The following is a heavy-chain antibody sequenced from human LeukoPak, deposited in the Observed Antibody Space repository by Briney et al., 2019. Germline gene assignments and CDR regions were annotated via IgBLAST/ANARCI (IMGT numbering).Heavy chain of an antibody. CDR1: GYTLTGYY. D-gene: IGHD3-16*02. CDR2: MNPNSGGT. CDR3: ARDKLGLGELSLYDQ. V-gene: IGHV1-2*02. J-gene: IGHJ5*02. Sequence: ASVKVSCKASGYTLTGYYMHWGRQAPGQGLEWMGWMNPNSGGTKYAQKFQGRVTMTRDTTISTAYMELSRLRSDDTAMYYCARDKLGLGELSLYDQWGQGTLVTVFS.